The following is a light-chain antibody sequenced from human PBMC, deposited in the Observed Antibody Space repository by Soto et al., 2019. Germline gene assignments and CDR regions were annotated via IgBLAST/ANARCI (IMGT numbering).Light chain of an antibody. J-gene: IGKJ5*01. Sequence: AIQMTQSPSSLSASVGDRVTITCRASQGISIDLTWYQQKPGKAPKLLIYGASNLQSGVPSRFSGSGSGTDFTLTISSLQPEDFATYYCLQDYNYPLTFGQGTRLEIK. CDR3: LQDYNYPLT. V-gene: IGKV1-6*01. CDR1: QGISID. CDR2: GAS.